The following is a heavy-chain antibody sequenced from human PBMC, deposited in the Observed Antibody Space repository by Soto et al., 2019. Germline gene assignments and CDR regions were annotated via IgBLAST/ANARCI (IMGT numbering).Heavy chain of an antibody. CDR1: GGSISSYY. Sequence: PSETLSLTCTVSGGSISSYYLSWIRQPPGKGLEWIGYIYYSGSTNYNPSLKSRVTISVDTSKNQFSLKLSSVTAADTAVYYCAISRRGGAAAGTFGMDVWGQGTTVTVSS. J-gene: IGHJ6*02. CDR3: AISRRGGAAAGTFGMDV. CDR2: IYYSGST. D-gene: IGHD6-13*01. V-gene: IGHV4-59*01.